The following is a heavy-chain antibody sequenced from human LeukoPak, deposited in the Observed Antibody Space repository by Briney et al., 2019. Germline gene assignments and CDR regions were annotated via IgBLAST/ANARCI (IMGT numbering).Heavy chain of an antibody. J-gene: IGHJ4*02. CDR3: AKELSGWYFDY. V-gene: IGHV3-30*18. CDR2: ISYDGSNK. CDR1: GFTFSSYG. D-gene: IGHD6-25*01. Sequence: PGGSLRLSCAASGFTFSSYGMHWVRQAPGKGLEWMAVISYDGSNKYYADSVKGRFTISRDNSKNTLYLQMNSLRAEDTAVYYCAKELSGWYFDYWGQGTLVTVSS.